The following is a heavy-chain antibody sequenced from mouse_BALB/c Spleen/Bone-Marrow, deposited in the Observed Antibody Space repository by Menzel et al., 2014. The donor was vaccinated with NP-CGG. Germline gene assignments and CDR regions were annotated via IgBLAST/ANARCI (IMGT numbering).Heavy chain of an antibody. CDR1: GYTFTSYT. Sequence: QVQLKESGAELARPGASVKMSCKASGYTFTSYTMHWVKQRPGQGLEWIGYINPSSGYTNYNQKFKDKATLTADKSSSTAYMQLSSLTSEDSAVYYCGRGWLRPWGQGTTLTVSS. D-gene: IGHD2-2*01. V-gene: IGHV1-4*01. CDR3: GRGWLRP. CDR2: INPSSGYT. J-gene: IGHJ2*01.